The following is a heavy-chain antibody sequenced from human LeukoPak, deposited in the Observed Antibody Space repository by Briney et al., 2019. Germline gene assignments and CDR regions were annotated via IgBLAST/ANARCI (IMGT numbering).Heavy chain of an antibody. Sequence: GGSLRLSCAASGFSFSSYTMNWVRQAPGKGLEWVSYITSSSSTIYYADSVKGRFTISRDNAKNSLYLQMNSLRAEDTAVYYCAKGSLGYCSSTSCYIDGLYYYYYMDVWGKGTTVTVSS. CDR2: ITSSSSTI. D-gene: IGHD2-2*02. J-gene: IGHJ6*03. CDR3: AKGSLGYCSSTSCYIDGLYYYYYMDV. V-gene: IGHV3-48*01. CDR1: GFSFSSYT.